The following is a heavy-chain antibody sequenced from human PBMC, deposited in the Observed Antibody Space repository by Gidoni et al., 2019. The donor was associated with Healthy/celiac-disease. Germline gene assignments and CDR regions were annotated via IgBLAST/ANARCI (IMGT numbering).Heavy chain of an antibody. CDR1: GFTFSSYS. CDR3: ARDHHYGDYQKYWFDP. CDR2: ISSSSSTI. V-gene: IGHV3-48*02. J-gene: IGHJ5*02. Sequence: EVQLVESGGGLVQPGGSLSLSCAASGFTFSSYSMNWVRQAPGKGLEWVSYISSSSSTIYYADSVKGRFTISRDNAKNSLYLQMNSLRDEDTAVYYCARDHHYGDYQKYWFDPWGQGTLVTVSS. D-gene: IGHD4-17*01.